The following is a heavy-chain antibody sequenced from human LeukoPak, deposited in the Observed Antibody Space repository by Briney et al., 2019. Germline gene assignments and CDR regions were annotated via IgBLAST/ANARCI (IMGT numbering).Heavy chain of an antibody. J-gene: IGHJ3*02. CDR3: ARSYGSGSYDAFDI. Sequence: GGSLRLSCVASGFTFSSYAVHWVRQAPGKGLEWVAVISYDGSNKYYADSVKGRFTISRDNSKNTLYLQMNSLRAEDTAVYYCARSYGSGSYDAFDIWGQGTMVTVSS. CDR2: ISYDGSNK. V-gene: IGHV3-30-3*01. D-gene: IGHD3-10*01. CDR1: GFTFSSYA.